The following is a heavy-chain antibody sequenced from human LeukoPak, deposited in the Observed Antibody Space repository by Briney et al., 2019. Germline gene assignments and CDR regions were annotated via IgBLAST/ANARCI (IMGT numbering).Heavy chain of an antibody. D-gene: IGHD6-19*01. CDR2: INPNSGGA. Sequence: ASVKVSCKASGYTFTGYYMHWVRQAPGQGREWMGRINPNSGGANYAQKSQGRVTMTRDTSISTAYMELSRLRSDDTAVYYCARISSGWSYDYWGQGTLVTVSS. V-gene: IGHV1-2*06. J-gene: IGHJ4*02. CDR3: ARISSGWSYDY. CDR1: GYTFTGYY.